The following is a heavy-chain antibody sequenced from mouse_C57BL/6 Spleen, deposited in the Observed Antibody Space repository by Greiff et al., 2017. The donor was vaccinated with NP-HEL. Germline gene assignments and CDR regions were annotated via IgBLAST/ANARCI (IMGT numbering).Heavy chain of an antibody. Sequence: VKLMESGPELVKPGASVKISCKASGYAFSSSWMNWVKQRPGQGLEWIGRIYPGDGDTNYNGKFKGKAILTADKSSSTAYMQLSSLTSEDSAVYCCARGDDGYYDYWGQGTTLTVSS. CDR2: IYPGDGDT. CDR3: ARGDDGYYDY. D-gene: IGHD2-3*01. V-gene: IGHV1-82*01. CDR1: GYAFSSSW. J-gene: IGHJ2*01.